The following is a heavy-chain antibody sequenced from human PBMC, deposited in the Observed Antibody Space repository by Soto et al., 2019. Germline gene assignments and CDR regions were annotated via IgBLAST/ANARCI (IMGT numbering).Heavy chain of an antibody. J-gene: IGHJ6*02. CDR1: GGTFSSYA. CDR3: AGDGRYCSGGSCNSTHYYYYGMDV. Sequence: QVQLVQSGAAVKKPGSSVKVSCKASGGTFSSYAISWVRQAPGQGLEWMGGIIPIFGTANYAQKFQGRVTITAIESTSTAYMELSSRRAEDTASYYCAGDGRYCSGGSCNSTHYYYYGMDVWGQGPTVTVSS. CDR2: IIPIFGTA. D-gene: IGHD2-15*01. V-gene: IGHV1-69*01.